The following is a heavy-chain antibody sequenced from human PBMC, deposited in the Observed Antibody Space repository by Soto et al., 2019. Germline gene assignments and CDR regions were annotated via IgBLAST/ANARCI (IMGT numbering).Heavy chain of an antibody. V-gene: IGHV4-30-2*01. CDR1: GGSISSGGYS. CDR2: IYHSGST. CDR3: AREGGVGATTGNWFDP. D-gene: IGHD1-26*01. J-gene: IGHJ5*02. Sequence: SETLSLTCAVSGGSISSGGYSWSWIRQPPGKGLEWIGYIYHSGSTYYNPSLKSRVTISVDRSKNQFSLKLSSVTAADTAVYYCAREGGVGATTGNWFDPWGQGTLVTVSS.